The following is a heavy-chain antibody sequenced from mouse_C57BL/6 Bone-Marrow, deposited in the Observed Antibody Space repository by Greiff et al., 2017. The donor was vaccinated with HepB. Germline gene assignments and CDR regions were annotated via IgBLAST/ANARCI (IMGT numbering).Heavy chain of an antibody. CDR2: IRSKSNNYAT. CDR3: VQTARFAY. CDR1: GFSFNTYA. V-gene: IGHV10-1*01. Sequence: EVKLVESGGGLVQPKGSLKLSCAASGFSFNTYAMNWVRQAPGKGLEWVARIRSKSNNYATYYADSVKDRFTISRDNSESMLYLQMNNLKTEDTAMYYCVQTARFAYWGQGTLVTVSA. J-gene: IGHJ3*01. D-gene: IGHD3-2*01.